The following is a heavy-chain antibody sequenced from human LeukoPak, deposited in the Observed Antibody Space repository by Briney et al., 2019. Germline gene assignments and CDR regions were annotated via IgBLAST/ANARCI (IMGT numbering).Heavy chain of an antibody. CDR1: GFSVSSNY. CDR3: ARVYYYGSGSFSFGY. V-gene: IGHV3-66*01. J-gene: IGHJ4*02. CDR2: IYSDGST. D-gene: IGHD3-10*01. Sequence: GGSLRLSCAASGFSVSSNYMSWVRQAPGKGLEWVSVIYSDGSTYYADSVKGRFTISRDYSKNTLFLQVNSLRAEDTAVYYCARVYYYGSGSFSFGYWGQGTLVTVSS.